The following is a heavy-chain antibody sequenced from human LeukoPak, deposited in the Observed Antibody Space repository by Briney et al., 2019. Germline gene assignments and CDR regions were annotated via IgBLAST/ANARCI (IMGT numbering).Heavy chain of an antibody. J-gene: IGHJ6*04. CDR2: INHSGST. D-gene: IGHD3-10*01. Sequence: SETLSLTCAVYGGSFSGCYWSWIRQPPGKGLEWIGEINHSGSTNYNPSLKSRVTISVDTSKNQFSLKLSSVTAADTAVYYCARVRGITMVRGVTAKGNYYYYGMDVWGKGTTVTVSS. CDR1: GGSFSGCY. CDR3: ARVRGITMVRGVTAKGNYYYYGMDV. V-gene: IGHV4-34*01.